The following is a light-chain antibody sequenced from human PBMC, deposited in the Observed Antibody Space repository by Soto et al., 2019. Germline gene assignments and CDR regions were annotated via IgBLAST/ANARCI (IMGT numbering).Light chain of an antibody. CDR1: QSVSSSF. CDR2: GAS. V-gene: IGKV3-20*01. Sequence: PGERATLSCRTSQSVSSSFLAWYQHKPGQAPRLLIFGASNRAAGIPDRFSGSRSGTDFTLTIGRLEPEDFAVYYCQLYGSSSITFGQGTRLEIK. CDR3: QLYGSSSIT. J-gene: IGKJ5*01.